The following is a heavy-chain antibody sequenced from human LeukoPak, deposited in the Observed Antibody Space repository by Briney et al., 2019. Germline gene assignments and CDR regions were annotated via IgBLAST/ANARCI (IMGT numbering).Heavy chain of an antibody. J-gene: IGHJ5*02. V-gene: IGHV4-59*01. CDR2: IYYSGST. CDR1: GGSISSYY. Sequence: SETLSLTCTVSGGSISSYYWSWIRQPPGKGLEWIGYIYYSGSTNYNPSLKGRVTISVDTSKNQFSLKLSSVTAADTAVYYCARDGGYCSSTSCLNWFDPWGQGTLVTVSS. D-gene: IGHD2-2*01. CDR3: ARDGGYCSSTSCLNWFDP.